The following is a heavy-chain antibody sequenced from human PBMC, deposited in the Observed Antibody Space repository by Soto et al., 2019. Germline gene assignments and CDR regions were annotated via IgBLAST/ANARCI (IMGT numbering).Heavy chain of an antibody. V-gene: IGHV4-34*01. CDR1: GGSLSGYY. CDR3: ARGIKMTVAGLGGATDKYEFHA. J-gene: IGHJ4*02. CDR2: VNHSGNT. D-gene: IGHD3-22*01. Sequence: SYPMSLTCDFSGGSLSGYYWSWIRQPPGQRLEWIGEVNHSGNTNENPSLKSRVTISVDTSKNQFSLKLRSVTAADMAVYYCARGIKMTVAGLGGATDKYEFHAWGQGGLVTVSS.